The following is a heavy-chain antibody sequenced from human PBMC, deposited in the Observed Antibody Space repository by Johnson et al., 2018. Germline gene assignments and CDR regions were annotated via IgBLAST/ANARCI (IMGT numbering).Heavy chain of an antibody. J-gene: IGHJ6*02. V-gene: IGHV3-48*02. Sequence: VQLQESGGGLVQPGGSLRLSCAASGFTFSSYNMNWVRQAPGEGLQWVSHISERSSSIFYADSVKGRFTISRDNAKNSVYLQMNSLRDEDTAVYYCARGEQLKEPYYSYHGMDVWGQGTTVTVSS. CDR3: ARGEQLKEPYYSYHGMDV. CDR2: ISERSSSI. D-gene: IGHD6-13*01. CDR1: GFTFSSYN.